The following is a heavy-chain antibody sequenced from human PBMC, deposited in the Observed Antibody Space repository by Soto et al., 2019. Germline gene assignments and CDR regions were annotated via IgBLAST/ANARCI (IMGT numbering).Heavy chain of an antibody. CDR1: GFTFSSYG. D-gene: IGHD3-3*01. Sequence: LRLSCAASGFTFSSYGMHWVRQAPGKGLEWVAVISYDGSNKYYADSVKGRFTISRDNSKNTLYLQMNSLRAEDTAVYYCAKDLVGRDFWSGHKNYYYYGMDVWGQGTTVTVSS. J-gene: IGHJ6*02. V-gene: IGHV3-30*18. CDR2: ISYDGSNK. CDR3: AKDLVGRDFWSGHKNYYYYGMDV.